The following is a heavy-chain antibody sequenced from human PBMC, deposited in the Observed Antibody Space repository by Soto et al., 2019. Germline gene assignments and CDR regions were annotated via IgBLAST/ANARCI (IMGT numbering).Heavy chain of an antibody. CDR1: GFSLTTSGVG. CDR3: AHRVLRTVFGLVTTTAIYFDF. CDR2: IYWDDDK. V-gene: IGHV2-5*02. D-gene: IGHD3-3*01. Sequence: QITLNESGPTQVKPRQTLTLTCTFSGFSLTTSGVGVGWIRQSPGKAPEWLALIYWDDDKRYSPSLKSRLTNTKDTSKNQVVLTMADFDPADTATYYCAHRVLRTVFGLVTTTAIYFDFWGQGTPVAVSS. J-gene: IGHJ4*02.